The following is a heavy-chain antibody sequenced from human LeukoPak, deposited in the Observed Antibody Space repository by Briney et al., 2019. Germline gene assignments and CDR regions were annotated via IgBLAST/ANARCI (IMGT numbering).Heavy chain of an antibody. V-gene: IGHV3-7*01. CDR3: ARTGTPSDYSVVYFDC. J-gene: IGHJ4*02. Sequence: PGGSLRLSCADSGFTFSSYWMTWVRQAPGKGLEWVANIKEDGSEKYYVDSVKGLFTISRDNAKNSLYLQMNSLRGDDTAVYYCARTGTPSDYSVVYFDCWGQGTLVTVSS. CDR1: GFTFSSYW. CDR2: IKEDGSEK. D-gene: IGHD3-3*01.